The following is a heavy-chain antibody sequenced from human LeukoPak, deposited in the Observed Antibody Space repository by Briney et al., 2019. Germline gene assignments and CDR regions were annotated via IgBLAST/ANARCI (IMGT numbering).Heavy chain of an antibody. V-gene: IGHV3-23*01. Sequence: GGSLRLSCAASGFTFSNYAMTWGRQAPGKGLEWVSALSGSGGTTYYADSVKGRFTTSRDNSKNTLYLQLNSLRAEDTAVYYCAKLPREYCSSTSCPNWFDTWGQGTLVTVSS. CDR2: LSGSGGTT. J-gene: IGHJ5*02. CDR1: GFTFSNYA. D-gene: IGHD2-2*01. CDR3: AKLPREYCSSTSCPNWFDT.